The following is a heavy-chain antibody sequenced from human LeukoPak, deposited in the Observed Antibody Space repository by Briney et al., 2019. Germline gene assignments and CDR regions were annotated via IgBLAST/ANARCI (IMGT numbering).Heavy chain of an antibody. Sequence: SVKVSCKASGFTFTSSAMQWVRQARGQRLEWIGWIVVGRGNTDYAQKFQERVTITRDMSTSTVYLEVSSLRSEDTAVYYCATDQSGGYFNDAFDIWGQGTMVTVSS. V-gene: IGHV1-58*02. CDR2: IVVGRGNT. CDR1: GFTFTSSA. J-gene: IGHJ3*02. CDR3: ATDQSGGYFNDAFDI. D-gene: IGHD2-15*01.